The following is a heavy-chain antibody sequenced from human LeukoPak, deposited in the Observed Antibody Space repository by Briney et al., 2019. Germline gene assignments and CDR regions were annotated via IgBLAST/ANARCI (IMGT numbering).Heavy chain of an antibody. Sequence: GEALKISCKGSGYSFTSYLIGWVGQMPGKGLGWMGVIYPGDSDTRYSPSFQGQVTISADKSISTAYLQWSSLKASDTAMYYCARPRGGRHYWYFDLWGRGTLVTVSS. CDR2: IYPGDSDT. D-gene: IGHD3-16*01. J-gene: IGHJ2*01. CDR3: ARPRGGRHYWYFDL. V-gene: IGHV5-51*01. CDR1: GYSFTSYL.